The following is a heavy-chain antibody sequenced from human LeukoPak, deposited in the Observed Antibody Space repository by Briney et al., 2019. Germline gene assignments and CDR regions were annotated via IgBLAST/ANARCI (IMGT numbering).Heavy chain of an antibody. J-gene: IGHJ4*02. D-gene: IGHD6-13*01. CDR1: GFTFSSYS. CDR2: ISSSSSYI. CDR3: ARDQAAGSYFDY. Sequence: PGGSLRLSCAASGFTFSSYSMNWVRQAPRKGLEWVSSISSSSSYIYYADSVKGRFTISRDNAKNSLYLQMNSLRAEDTAVYYCARDQAAGSYFDYWGQGTLVTVSS. V-gene: IGHV3-21*01.